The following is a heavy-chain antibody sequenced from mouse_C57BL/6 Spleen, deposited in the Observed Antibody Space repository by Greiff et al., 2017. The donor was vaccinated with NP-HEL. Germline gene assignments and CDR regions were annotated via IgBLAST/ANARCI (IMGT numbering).Heavy chain of an antibody. D-gene: IGHD2-12*01. CDR1: GFTFSSYA. CDR3: TRVYSYYFDD. CDR2: ISSGGDYT. Sequence: EVMLVESGEGLVKPGGSLKLSCAASGFTFSSYAMSWVRQTPEKRLEWVAYISSGGDYTYYADNVKGRFTISRDNARNTLYLQMSSLKSEDTAMYYCTRVYSYYFDDWGQGTTLTVSS. J-gene: IGHJ2*01. V-gene: IGHV5-9-1*02.